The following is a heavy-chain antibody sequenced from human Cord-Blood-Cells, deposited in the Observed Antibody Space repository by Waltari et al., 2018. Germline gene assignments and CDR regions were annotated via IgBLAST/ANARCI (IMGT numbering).Heavy chain of an antibody. CDR1: GGSFSGYY. CDR3: ARGRGAARHFDY. Sequence: QVQLQQWGAGLLKPSETLSLTCAVYGGSFSGYYWSWIRQPPGKGLGWIGEITQSRSTHYNPSLKGRVTISVDTSKNQFSLKLSSVTAADTAVYYCARGRGAARHFDYWGQGTLVTVSS. CDR2: ITQSRST. V-gene: IGHV4-34*01. J-gene: IGHJ4*02. D-gene: IGHD6-6*01.